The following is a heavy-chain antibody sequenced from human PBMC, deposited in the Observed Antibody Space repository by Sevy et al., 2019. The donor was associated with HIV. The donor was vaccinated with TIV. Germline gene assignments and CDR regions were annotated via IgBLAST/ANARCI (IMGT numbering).Heavy chain of an antibody. Sequence: ASVKVSCKVSGYTLTQLSMHWVRQAPGKGLEWMGSFDPEDGETLYAQKFQGRVTMTEDTSIDTAYMELRSLRSEDTAVYYCATTKDYYDSSGSPFDYWGQGTLVTVSS. CDR3: ATTKDYYDSSGSPFDY. CDR1: GYTLTQLS. J-gene: IGHJ4*02. D-gene: IGHD3-22*01. CDR2: FDPEDGET. V-gene: IGHV1-24*01.